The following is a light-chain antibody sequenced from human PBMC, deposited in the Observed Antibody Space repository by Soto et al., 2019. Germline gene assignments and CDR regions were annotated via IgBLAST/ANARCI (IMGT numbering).Light chain of an antibody. J-gene: IGLJ2*01. CDR1: SGSVSTTCY. CDR3: MLYMGGGLVV. Sequence: QTVVTQEPSFSVSPGGTVTLTCGLTSGSVSTTCYPSWYQQTPGQAPRTLIYSTNIRSSGVPDRFSGSILGNKAALTITGAQADDESDYHCMLYMGGGLVVFGGGTKVTVL. V-gene: IGLV8-61*01. CDR2: STN.